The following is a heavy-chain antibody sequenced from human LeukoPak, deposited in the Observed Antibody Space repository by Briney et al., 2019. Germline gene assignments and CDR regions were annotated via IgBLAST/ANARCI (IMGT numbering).Heavy chain of an antibody. J-gene: IGHJ4*02. CDR3: ARATFSSSGHSY. V-gene: IGHV3-48*03. D-gene: IGHD6-13*01. Sequence: PGGSLRLSCAASGFTFSYYEMNWVRPAPGKGLEWVSYISNSGATIYYADSVKGRFTISSDNATSSLFLQMNSLRAEDTGVYYCARATFSSSGHSYWGQGTLVTVSS. CDR1: GFTFSYYE. CDR2: ISNSGATI.